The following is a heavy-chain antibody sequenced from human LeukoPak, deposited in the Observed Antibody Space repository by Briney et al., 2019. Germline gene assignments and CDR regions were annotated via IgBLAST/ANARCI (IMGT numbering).Heavy chain of an antibody. CDR2: INTDGSST. Sequence: GGSLRLSCTASGFTFSYYWMHWVHQAPGKGPVWVSRINTDGSSTTCADSVKGRFTISRDNAKNTLYLQMDSLRAEDTAVYYCARLVITGRLDPWGQGTLVTVSS. J-gene: IGHJ5*02. CDR1: GFTFSYYW. CDR3: ARLVITGRLDP. D-gene: IGHD1-26*01. V-gene: IGHV3-74*01.